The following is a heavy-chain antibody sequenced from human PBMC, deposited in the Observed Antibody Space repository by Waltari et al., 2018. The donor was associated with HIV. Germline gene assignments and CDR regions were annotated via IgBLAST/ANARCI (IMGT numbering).Heavy chain of an antibody. CDR2: IKEDGSEK. J-gene: IGHJ3*02. Sequence: QVVESGGGLVQPGGPLRLSCAASGFTFSNYRMSWVRQAPGKGLEWVANIKEDGSEKYYVDSVKGRFTISRDNAKNSLYLQMNSLRAEDTAVYYCAREFQQWMGRLFDIWGQGTMVTVSS. CDR1: GFTFSNYR. D-gene: IGHD2-2*03. CDR3: AREFQQWMGRLFDI. V-gene: IGHV3-7*01.